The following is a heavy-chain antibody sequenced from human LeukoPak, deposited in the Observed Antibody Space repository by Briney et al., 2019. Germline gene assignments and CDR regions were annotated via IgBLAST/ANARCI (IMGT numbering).Heavy chain of an antibody. Sequence: GGSLRLSCAASGFTVSSNYMSWVRQAPGKGLEWVAVISYDGSNKYYADSVKGRFTISRDNSKNTLYLQMNSLRAEDTAVYYCARGRTVGYYSSSWGLDYWGQGTLVTVSS. CDR3: ARGRTVGYYSSSWGLDY. D-gene: IGHD6-6*01. J-gene: IGHJ4*02. V-gene: IGHV3-30-3*01. CDR1: GFTVSSNY. CDR2: ISYDGSNK.